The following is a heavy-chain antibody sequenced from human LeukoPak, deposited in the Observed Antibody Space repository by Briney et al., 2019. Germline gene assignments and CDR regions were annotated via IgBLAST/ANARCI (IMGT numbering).Heavy chain of an antibody. CDR3: ARAYSGYSIDF. CDR1: GYTFTNYY. J-gene: IGHJ4*02. V-gene: IGHV1-46*01. D-gene: IGHD3-22*01. Sequence: ASVKVSCKASGYTFTNYYMHWVRQAPGHGLAWMGIIYPSGGGSSYAQKFQGRVTMTRDTSTSTVYMELSSLTSGDTALYYCARAYSGYSIDFWGQGTLVTVSS. CDR2: IYPSGGGS.